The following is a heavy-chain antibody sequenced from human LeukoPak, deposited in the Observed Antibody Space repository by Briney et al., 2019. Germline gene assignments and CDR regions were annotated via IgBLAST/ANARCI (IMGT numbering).Heavy chain of an antibody. Sequence: GGSLRLSCAASGFTFSRYSMNWVRQAPGKGLEWVSSISISSNYIYYADSVKGRFTISRDNAKKSLYLQMNSLRAEDTAVYYCARGSRFGVVGRDAFDIWGQGTMVTVSS. CDR3: ARGSRFGVVGRDAFDI. V-gene: IGHV3-21*01. J-gene: IGHJ3*02. CDR2: ISISSNYI. D-gene: IGHD3-3*01. CDR1: GFTFSRYS.